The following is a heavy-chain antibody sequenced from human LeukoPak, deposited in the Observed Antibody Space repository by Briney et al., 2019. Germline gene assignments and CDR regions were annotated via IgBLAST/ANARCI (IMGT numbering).Heavy chain of an antibody. CDR2: MNPNSGNT. CDR3: AKNYDFLTGYAN. D-gene: IGHD3-9*01. CDR1: GYTFTSYD. J-gene: IGHJ4*02. V-gene: IGHV1-8*01. Sequence: ASVKVSCKASGYTFTSYDINWVRQATGQGLEWMGWMNPNSGNTRYAQKFQGRVTMTRNTSISTAYTELSSLRSEDTAVYHCAKNYDFLTGYANWGQGTLVTVSS.